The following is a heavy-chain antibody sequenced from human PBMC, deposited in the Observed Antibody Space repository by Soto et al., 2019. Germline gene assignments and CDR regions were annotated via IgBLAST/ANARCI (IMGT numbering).Heavy chain of an antibody. V-gene: IGHV3-23*01. CDR3: AKDRDTYGPLYYFDS. J-gene: IGHJ4*02. D-gene: IGHD5-18*01. Sequence: PVGSLRLSCVASGFTFRTYAMSWVRQAPGKGLEWVSTVSHSGANTYYADSVKGRFTISRDDSKNTVSLQMKGLRAEDTAIYYCAKDRDTYGPLYYFDSWGQGTLVTVSS. CDR1: GFTFRTYA. CDR2: VSHSGANT.